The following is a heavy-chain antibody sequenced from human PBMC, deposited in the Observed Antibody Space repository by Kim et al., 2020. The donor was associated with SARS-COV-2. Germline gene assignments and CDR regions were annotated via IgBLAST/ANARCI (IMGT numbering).Heavy chain of an antibody. V-gene: IGHV5-10-1*01. CDR3: AFGYDYVWGSYRPFDY. Sequence: GESLKISCKGSGYSFTSYWISWVRQMPGKGLEWMGRIDPSDSYTNYSPSFQGHVTISADKSISTAYLQWSSLKASDTAMYYCAFGYDYVWGSYRPFDYWGQGTLVTVSS. CDR1: GYSFTSYW. D-gene: IGHD3-16*02. CDR2: IDPSDSYT. J-gene: IGHJ4*02.